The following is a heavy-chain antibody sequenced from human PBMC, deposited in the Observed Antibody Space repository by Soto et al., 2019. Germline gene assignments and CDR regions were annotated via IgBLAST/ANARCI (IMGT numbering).Heavy chain of an antibody. CDR3: AKATATGGGAFDI. Sequence: GGSLRLSCSASGFPFNNYAMSWVRQAPGKGLEWVSAISRSGGSPYYADSVRGRFTVSRDNSKHTLYLQMNSLRAEDTAVYYCAKATATGGGAFDICGQGTMVTVSS. CDR2: ISRSGGSP. D-gene: IGHD2-8*02. CDR1: GFPFNNYA. V-gene: IGHV3-23*01. J-gene: IGHJ3*02.